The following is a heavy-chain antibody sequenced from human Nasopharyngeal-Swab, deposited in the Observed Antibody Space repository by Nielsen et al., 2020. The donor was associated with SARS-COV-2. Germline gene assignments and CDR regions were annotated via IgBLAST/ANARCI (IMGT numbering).Heavy chain of an antibody. V-gene: IGHV4-34*01. CDR3: ARGQPGVRGIYYYYYYMDV. CDR2: INHSGST. D-gene: IGHD3-10*01. Sequence: WIRQPPGKGLEWIGEINHSGSTNYNPSLKSRVTISVDTSKNQFSLKLSSVTAADTAVYYCARGQPGVRGIYYYYYYMDVWGKGTTVTVS. J-gene: IGHJ6*03.